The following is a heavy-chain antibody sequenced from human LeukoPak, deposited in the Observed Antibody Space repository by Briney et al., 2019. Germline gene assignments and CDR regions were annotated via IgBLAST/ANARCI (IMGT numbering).Heavy chain of an antibody. D-gene: IGHD6-19*01. V-gene: IGHV3-30*02. CDR1: RFTFSSYA. Sequence: GGSLRLSCAASRFTFSSYAMYWVRQAPGKGLEWVAFIRDDGSDKHYADSVKGRFTISRDNSKNTLYLQLSSLRGEDTAVYYCAKAGYSSGWDHFHYYYMDVWGKGTTVTISS. CDR3: AKAGYSSGWDHFHYYYMDV. CDR2: IRDDGSDK. J-gene: IGHJ6*03.